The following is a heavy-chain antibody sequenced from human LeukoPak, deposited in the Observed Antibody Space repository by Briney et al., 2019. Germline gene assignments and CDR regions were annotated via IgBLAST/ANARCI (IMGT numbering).Heavy chain of an antibody. J-gene: IGHJ4*02. CDR1: VFTFRNYG. Sequence: GGSLRLSCAPSVFTFRNYGMLWVRQAPGKGLEGVAVIWYVGSNKYYADSVKGRFTISRDNSKNTLYLQMNSLRAEDTAVYYCARDSSTRGYFDYWGQGNLGTVS. D-gene: IGHD6-13*01. CDR3: ARDSSTRGYFDY. CDR2: IWYVGSNK. V-gene: IGHV3-33*08.